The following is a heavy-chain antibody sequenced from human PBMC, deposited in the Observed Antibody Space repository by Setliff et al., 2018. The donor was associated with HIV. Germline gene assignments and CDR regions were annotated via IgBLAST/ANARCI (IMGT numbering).Heavy chain of an antibody. CDR3: ARRLTTDYFDY. V-gene: IGHV4-38-2*01. J-gene: IGHJ4*02. Sequence: SSETLSLTCAVSGYSISSGCYWGWIRQPPGKGLEWIGSMYHTGSTYYSPSLNSRFTISVDTSKNQFSLKLSSVTAADTAVYYCARRLTTDYFDYWGQGTLVTVSS. D-gene: IGHD4-4*01. CDR2: MYHTGST. CDR1: GYSISSGCY.